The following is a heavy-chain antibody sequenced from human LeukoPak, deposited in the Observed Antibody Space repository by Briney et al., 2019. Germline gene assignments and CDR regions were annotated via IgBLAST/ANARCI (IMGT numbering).Heavy chain of an antibody. CDR2: INPSGGST. J-gene: IGHJ4*02. D-gene: IGHD4-17*01. V-gene: IGHV1-46*01. CDR1: GYTFTSYY. Sequence: ASVKVSCKASGYTFTSYYMHWVRQAPGQGLEWMGIINPSGGSTSYAQKFQGRVTMTTDTSTSTAYMELRSLRSDDTAVYYCARRMTTGADFDYWGQGTLVTVSS. CDR3: ARRMTTGADFDY.